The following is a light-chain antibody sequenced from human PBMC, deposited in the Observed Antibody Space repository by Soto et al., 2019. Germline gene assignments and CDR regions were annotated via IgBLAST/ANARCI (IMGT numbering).Light chain of an antibody. Sequence: ALTQPASVSGSPGQSITISCTGTSSDVGFSNYVFWYQQHPGKAPKLIISDVSNRPSGVSNRFSGSKSGNTASLTISGLQAEDEADYYCSSYTSSSTDVFGTGTKLTVL. CDR1: SSDVGFSNY. CDR3: SSYTSSSTDV. CDR2: DVS. V-gene: IGLV2-14*01. J-gene: IGLJ1*01.